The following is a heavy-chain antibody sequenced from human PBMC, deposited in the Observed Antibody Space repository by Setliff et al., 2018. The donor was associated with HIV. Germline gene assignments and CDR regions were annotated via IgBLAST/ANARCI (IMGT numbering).Heavy chain of an antibody. J-gene: IGHJ3*01. V-gene: IGHV1-2*02. D-gene: IGHD1-1*01. Sequence: ASVKVSCKASGYIFTDYFIHWVRQAPGQGLEWMGWISPQNGDRKIPQRFRGRVTMTRDTSISTAYMELTGLTSDDTALYYCARWGEPTIQAFDVWGLGTMVTVSS. CDR1: GYIFTDYF. CDR3: ARWGEPTIQAFDV. CDR2: ISPQNGDR.